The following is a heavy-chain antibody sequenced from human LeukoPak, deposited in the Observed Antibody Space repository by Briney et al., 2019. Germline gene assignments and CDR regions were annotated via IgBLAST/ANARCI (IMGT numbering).Heavy chain of an antibody. CDR1: GYTFTGYY. V-gene: IGHV1-2*02. CDR2: IDPNSGGT. D-gene: IGHD6-13*01. J-gene: IGHJ4*02. Sequence: GASVKVSCKASGYTFTGYYMHWVRQAPGQGLEWMGWIDPNSGGTNYAQRFQGRITMTRDTSISTAYMELSRLRSDDTAVYYCARAAASDYWGQGTLVTVSS. CDR3: ARAAASDY.